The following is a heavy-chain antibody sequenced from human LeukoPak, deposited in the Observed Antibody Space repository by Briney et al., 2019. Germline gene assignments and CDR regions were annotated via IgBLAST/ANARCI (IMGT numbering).Heavy chain of an antibody. J-gene: IGHJ4*02. CDR1: GGSFSGYY. D-gene: IGHD6-13*01. CDR3: ARRKYSSSWLFDY. Sequence: KPSETLSLTCAVYGGSFSGYYWSWIRQPPGKGLEWIGEINHSGSTNYNQSLKSRIPISVDTSKNQLSLKLSCVTAADTAVYYCARRKYSSSWLFDYWGQGTLVTVSS. CDR2: INHSGST. V-gene: IGHV4-34*01.